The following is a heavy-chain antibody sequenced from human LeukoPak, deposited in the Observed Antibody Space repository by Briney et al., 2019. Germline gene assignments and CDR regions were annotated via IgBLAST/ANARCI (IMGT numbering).Heavy chain of an antibody. Sequence: SVKVSCKASGGTFSSYDISWVRQAPGQGLEWMGRIIPIFGTANYAQKFQGRVTITADKFTSTAYMELSSLRSEDTAVYYCAREGMGDGYNLEFGYWGQGTLVTVSS. CDR3: AREGMGDGYNLEFGY. CDR2: IIPIFGTA. V-gene: IGHV1-69*06. CDR1: GGTFSSYD. D-gene: IGHD5-24*01. J-gene: IGHJ4*02.